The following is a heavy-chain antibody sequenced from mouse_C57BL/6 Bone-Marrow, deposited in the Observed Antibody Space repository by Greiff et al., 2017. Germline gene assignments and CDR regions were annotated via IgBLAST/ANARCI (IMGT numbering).Heavy chain of an antibody. V-gene: IGHV5-4*01. Sequence: EVHLVESGGGLVKPGGSLKLSCAASGFTFSSYAMSWVRQTPEKRLEWVATISDGGSYTYYPDNVKGRFTISRDNAKNNLYLQMSHLKSEDTAMYYCAREDYGSFAWFAYWGQGTLVTVSA. J-gene: IGHJ3*01. CDR3: AREDYGSFAWFAY. CDR1: GFTFSSYA. CDR2: ISDGGSYT. D-gene: IGHD1-1*01.